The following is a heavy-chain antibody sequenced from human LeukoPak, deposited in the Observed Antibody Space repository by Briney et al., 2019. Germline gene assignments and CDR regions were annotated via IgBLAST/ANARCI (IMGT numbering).Heavy chain of an antibody. J-gene: IGHJ4*02. Sequence: KSSETLSLTCTVSGDSINYYYLTWVRQPPGKGLEWIGYIYSSGSANYNPSLKSRVTMSVDTSKNQFSLNLTSVTAADTAFYYCARSATAAGRRDYWGQGTLVTVSS. CDR2: IYSSGSA. V-gene: IGHV4-59*01. D-gene: IGHD6-13*01. CDR1: GDSINYYY. CDR3: ARSATAAGRRDY.